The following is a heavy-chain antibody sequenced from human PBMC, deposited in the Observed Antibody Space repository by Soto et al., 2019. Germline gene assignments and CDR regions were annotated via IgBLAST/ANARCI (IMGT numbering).Heavy chain of an antibody. Sequence: QVQLVQSGAEVKKPGSSVKVSCKASGGTFSSYPISWVRQAPGQGLEWMGRIIPILGIANYAQKFQGRVTITADKSTSTAYMELSSLRSEDTAVYYCARGGGYCSGGSCRYYYYYGMDVWGQGTTVTVSS. V-gene: IGHV1-69*02. D-gene: IGHD2-15*01. CDR2: IIPILGIA. CDR1: GGTFSSYP. CDR3: ARGGGYCSGGSCRYYYYYGMDV. J-gene: IGHJ6*02.